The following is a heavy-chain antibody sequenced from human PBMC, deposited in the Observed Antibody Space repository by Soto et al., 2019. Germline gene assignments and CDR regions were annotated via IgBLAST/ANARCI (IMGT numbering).Heavy chain of an antibody. Sequence: PGGSLRLSCAASGFTFSRYSMNWVRQAPGKGLEWVSSISSSSSYIYYADSVKGRFTISRDNAKNSLYLQMNSLRAEDTAVYYCARDRTVAAGMDVWGQGTMVTVSS. D-gene: IGHD6-19*01. CDR3: ARDRTVAAGMDV. V-gene: IGHV3-21*01. CDR1: GFTFSRYS. J-gene: IGHJ6*02. CDR2: ISSSSSYI.